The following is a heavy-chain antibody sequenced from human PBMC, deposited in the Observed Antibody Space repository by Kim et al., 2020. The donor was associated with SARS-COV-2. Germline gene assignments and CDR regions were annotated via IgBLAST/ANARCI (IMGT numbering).Heavy chain of an antibody. Sequence: ESVKGRFTISRNNSKNTLYLPMSSLTAEDTAVYYCWKWFGDNHPHHGMDVWGQGTTVTVSS. D-gene: IGHD3-10*01. CDR3: WKWFGDNHPHHGMDV. V-gene: IGHV3-64D*09. J-gene: IGHJ6*02.